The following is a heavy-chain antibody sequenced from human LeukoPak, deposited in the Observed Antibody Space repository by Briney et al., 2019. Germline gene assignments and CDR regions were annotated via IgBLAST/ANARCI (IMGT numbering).Heavy chain of an antibody. CDR3: ARGAWLETYRWFDP. V-gene: IGHV4-34*01. CDR1: GGSFSGYY. D-gene: IGHD6-19*01. Sequence: SETLSLTCAVYGGSFSGYYWSWIRQPPGKGLEWIGEINYSGSTNYNPPLKSRVTISVDTSKNQFSLKLSSVTAADTAVYYCARGAWLETYRWFDPWGQGTLVTVSS. J-gene: IGHJ5*02. CDR2: INYSGST.